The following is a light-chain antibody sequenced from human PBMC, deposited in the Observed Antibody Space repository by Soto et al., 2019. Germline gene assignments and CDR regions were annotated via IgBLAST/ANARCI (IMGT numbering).Light chain of an antibody. CDR1: QSISSY. Sequence: DIPMTQSPSSLSASVGDRVTITCRASQSISSYLNWYQQKPGKAPKLLIYAASSLQSGVPSRFSGSGSGTEFTLTISRLQPEDFATYYCQQSYSTPYTFGQGTKLEIK. CDR2: AAS. V-gene: IGKV1-39*01. CDR3: QQSYSTPYT. J-gene: IGKJ2*01.